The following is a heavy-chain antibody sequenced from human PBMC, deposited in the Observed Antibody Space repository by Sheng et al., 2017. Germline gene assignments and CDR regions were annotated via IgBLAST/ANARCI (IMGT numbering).Heavy chain of an antibody. J-gene: IGHJ4*02. Sequence: QVQLQESGPGLVKPSETLSLTCAVSGYSISSGYYWGWIRQPPGKGLEWIGEINHRGSTNYNPSLKSRVTISVDTSKNQFSLKLSSVTAADTAVYYCARGDPHLGLNYWGQGTLVTVSS. V-gene: IGHV4-38-2*01. CDR1: GYSISSGYY. CDR2: INHRGST. D-gene: IGHD3-16*01. CDR3: ARGDPHLGLNY.